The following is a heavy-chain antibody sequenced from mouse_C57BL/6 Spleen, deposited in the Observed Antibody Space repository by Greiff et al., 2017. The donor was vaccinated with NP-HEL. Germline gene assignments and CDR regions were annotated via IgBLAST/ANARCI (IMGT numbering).Heavy chain of an antibody. CDR2: FHPYNDDT. D-gene: IGHD1-1*01. CDR1: GYTFTTYP. CDR3: AIITTVVATENFDY. J-gene: IGHJ2*01. V-gene: IGHV1-47*01. Sequence: VKLMESGAELVKPGASVKMSCKASGYTFTTYPIEWMKQNHGKSLEWIGNFHPYNDDTKYIEKFKGKATFTVEKSSSTVYLELSRLTSDDSAVYDCAIITTVVATENFDYWGQGTTLTGSS.